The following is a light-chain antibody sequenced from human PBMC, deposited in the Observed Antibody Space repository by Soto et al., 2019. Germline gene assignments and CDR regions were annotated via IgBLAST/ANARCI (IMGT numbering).Light chain of an antibody. Sequence: QSVLTQPPSVSGAPGQRVTISCTGSNSNIGADYVVYWYQHFPGTAPKLFIYFNTDRPSGVPDRFSGSKSGSSASLAIAGLQAEDEADYYCQSYDSSLNGLMFGLGTKLTVL. J-gene: IGLJ3*02. CDR2: FNT. CDR1: NSNIGADYV. V-gene: IGLV1-40*01. CDR3: QSYDSSLNGLM.